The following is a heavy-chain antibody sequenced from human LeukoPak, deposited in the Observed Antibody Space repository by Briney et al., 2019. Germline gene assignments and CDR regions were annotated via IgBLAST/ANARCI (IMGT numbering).Heavy chain of an antibody. J-gene: IGHJ3*02. Sequence: GGSLRLSCAASGFTFSSYEMNWVRQAPGKGLEWVSYISSSGSTIYYADSVKGRFTISRDNAKNSLYLQMNSLRAEDTAVYYCASTGDAFDIWGQGTMVAVSS. D-gene: IGHD4-11*01. CDR2: ISSSGSTI. V-gene: IGHV3-48*03. CDR1: GFTFSSYE. CDR3: ASTGDAFDI.